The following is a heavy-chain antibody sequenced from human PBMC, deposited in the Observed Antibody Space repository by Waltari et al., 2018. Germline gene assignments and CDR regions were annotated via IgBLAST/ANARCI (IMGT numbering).Heavy chain of an antibody. D-gene: IGHD6-6*01. Sequence: EVQLVQSGAEVKKPGESLKISCKGSGYIFGNYWLAWVRQMPGKGLEWMGIIWPGDSDTRYSPSFQGQVTISVDKSINTAYLQWSNLKASDTAMYFCARHGSIGARQNWLDPWGQGTLVTVSS. CDR1: GYIFGNYW. J-gene: IGHJ5*02. CDR2: IWPGDSDT. CDR3: ARHGSIGARQNWLDP. V-gene: IGHV5-51*01.